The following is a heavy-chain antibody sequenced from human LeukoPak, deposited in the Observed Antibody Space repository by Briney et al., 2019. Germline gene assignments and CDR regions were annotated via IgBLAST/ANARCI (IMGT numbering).Heavy chain of an antibody. V-gene: IGHV3-30-3*01. CDR3: ARPVLRFLEWLPLLSDYYYMDV. CDR1: GFTFSSYA. D-gene: IGHD3-3*01. J-gene: IGHJ6*03. Sequence: GRSLRLSCAASGFTFSSYAMHWVRQAPGKGLEWVAVISYDGSNKYYADSVKGRFTISRDNSKNTLYLQMNSLRAEDTAVYYCARPVLRFLEWLPLLSDYYYMDVWGKGTTVTVSS. CDR2: ISYDGSNK.